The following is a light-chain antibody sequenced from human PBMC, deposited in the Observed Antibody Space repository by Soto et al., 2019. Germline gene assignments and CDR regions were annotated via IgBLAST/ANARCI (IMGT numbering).Light chain of an antibody. J-gene: IGKJ1*01. V-gene: IGKV1-5*03. Sequence: DIRMTQSAATLSGSVGDRVTITCRASQTIGRWLAWDQQKPGKAPKLLIYKASTLKSGVPSRFSGSGSGTEFTLTISSLQPDDFATYYCPHYTSYSEAFGQGGK. CDR3: PHYTSYSEA. CDR2: KAS. CDR1: QTIGRW.